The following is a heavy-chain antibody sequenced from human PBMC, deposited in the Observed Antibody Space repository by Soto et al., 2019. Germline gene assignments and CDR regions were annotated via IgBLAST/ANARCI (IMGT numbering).Heavy chain of an antibody. CDR2: IWYDGSNE. D-gene: IGHD3-9*01. CDR3: ARDSLRYFDWFKSGGGDYFDY. J-gene: IGHJ4*02. CDR1: GFTFSSYG. V-gene: IGHV3-33*01. Sequence: GGSLRLSCAASGFTFSSYGMHWVRQAPGKGLEWVAVIWYDGSNEYYADSGKGRFTISRDNSKNTLYLQMNSLRAEDTAVYYCARDSLRYFDWFKSGGGDYFDYWGQGTLVTVSS.